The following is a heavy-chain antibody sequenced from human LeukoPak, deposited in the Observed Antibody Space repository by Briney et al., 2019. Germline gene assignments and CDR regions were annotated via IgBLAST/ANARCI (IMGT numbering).Heavy chain of an antibody. V-gene: IGHV1-2*02. Sequence: ASVKVSCKASGYTFTDYYMHWVRQAPGQGLEWMGWINPNNGDTNYAQKFQGRVTMTRDTSISTAYLDLSRLRSDDPAVFYCAVLTTDYDFWSAYYDRAGPWAGDWGQGTLVTVSS. J-gene: IGHJ4*02. D-gene: IGHD3-3*01. CDR3: AVLTTDYDFWSAYYDRAGPWAGD. CDR1: GYTFTDYY. CDR2: INPNNGDT.